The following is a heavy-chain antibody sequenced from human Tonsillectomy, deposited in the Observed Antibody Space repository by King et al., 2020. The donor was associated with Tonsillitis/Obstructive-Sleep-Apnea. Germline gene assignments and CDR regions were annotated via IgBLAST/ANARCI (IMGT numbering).Heavy chain of an antibody. CDR3: TRLGGQYYYGSGTFYMDV. CDR2: ITRKANDGTK. Sequence: QLVQSGGGLVQPGRSLRLSCTTSGFTFGDYAMSWVRQAPGKGLEWVGFITRKANDGTKEYAETVKGRFTISRDNSKSIAYLQMTSLKTEDTAVYYCTRLGGQYYYGSGTFYMDVWGKGTTVTVSS. D-gene: IGHD3-10*01. CDR1: GFTFGDYA. J-gene: IGHJ6*03. V-gene: IGHV3-49*04.